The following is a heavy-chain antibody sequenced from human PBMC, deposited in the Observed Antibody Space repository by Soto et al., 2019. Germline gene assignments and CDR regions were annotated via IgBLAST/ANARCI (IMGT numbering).Heavy chain of an antibody. J-gene: IGHJ6*02. CDR3: AKGGAIVAAGTRVYLYNAMDV. CDR2: VNPNSGDT. V-gene: IGHV1-2*02. Sequence: ASVKVSCKASGYTFTGYYVHWVRQAPGQGLEWMGWVNPNSGDTYLAQRFQGRVTMNRDTSIGTAYMELRGLTSDDTAEYYCAKGGAIVAAGTRVYLYNAMDVWGQGTTVTVSS. D-gene: IGHD1-26*01. CDR1: GYTFTGYY.